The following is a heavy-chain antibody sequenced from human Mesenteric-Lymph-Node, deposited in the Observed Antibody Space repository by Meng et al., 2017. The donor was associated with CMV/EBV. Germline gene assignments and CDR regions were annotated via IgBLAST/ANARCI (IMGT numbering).Heavy chain of an antibody. CDR1: GFTFSSYG. CDR2: IRYDGSNK. CDR3: AKSNSGGGYDSHYGMDV. Sequence: GGSLRLSCAASGFTFSSYGMHWVRQAPGKGLEWVAFIRYDGSNKYYADSVKGRFTISRDNSKNTLYLQMNSLRAEDTAVYYCAKSNSGGGYDSHYGMDVWGQGTTVTVSS. V-gene: IGHV3-30*02. D-gene: IGHD5-12*01. J-gene: IGHJ6*02.